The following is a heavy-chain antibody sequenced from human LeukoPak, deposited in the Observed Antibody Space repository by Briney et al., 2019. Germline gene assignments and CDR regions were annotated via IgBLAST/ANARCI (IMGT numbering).Heavy chain of an antibody. CDR1: GYTFTGYY. Sequence: GASVKVSCKASGYTFTGYYMHWVRQAPGQGLEWMGRINPNSGGTNYAQKFQGRVTMTRDTSISTAYMELSRLRSDDTAVYYCARSRGLHYYASSGYYGYWGQGTLVTVSS. CDR2: INPNSGGT. V-gene: IGHV1-2*06. D-gene: IGHD3-22*01. CDR3: ARSRGLHYYASSGYYGY. J-gene: IGHJ4*02.